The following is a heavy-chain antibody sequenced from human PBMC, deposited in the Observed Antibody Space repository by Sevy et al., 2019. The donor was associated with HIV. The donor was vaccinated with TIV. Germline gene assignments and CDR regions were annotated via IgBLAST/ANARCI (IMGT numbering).Heavy chain of an antibody. V-gene: IGHV4-34*01. D-gene: IGHD3-22*01. Sequence: SETLSITCAVYGGSFSGYYWSWIRQPPGKGLEWIGEINHSGSTNYNPSLKSRVTISVDTSKNQFSLKLSSVTAADTAVYYCARAKYYDDSSGYYRMMGYYYYGTDVWGQGTTVTAP. CDR3: ARAKYYDDSSGYYRMMGYYYYGTDV. CDR1: GGSFSGYY. CDR2: INHSGST. J-gene: IGHJ6*02.